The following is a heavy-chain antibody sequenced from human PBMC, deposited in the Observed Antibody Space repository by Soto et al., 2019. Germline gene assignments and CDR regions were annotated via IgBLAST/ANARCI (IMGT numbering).Heavy chain of an antibody. Sequence: EVQLVESGGGLVQPGGSLRLSCAASGFTFSSNWMHWVRKVAGKGLVWVSRINTDGRSTNYADSVKGRFTISRDNAKNTVYLQMNSLRDEDTAVYYCVSGMADTRNAFDIWCQGTTVTVSS. J-gene: IGHJ3*02. CDR1: GFTFSSNW. CDR2: INTDGRST. D-gene: IGHD3-3*01. CDR3: VSGMADTRNAFDI. V-gene: IGHV3-74*01.